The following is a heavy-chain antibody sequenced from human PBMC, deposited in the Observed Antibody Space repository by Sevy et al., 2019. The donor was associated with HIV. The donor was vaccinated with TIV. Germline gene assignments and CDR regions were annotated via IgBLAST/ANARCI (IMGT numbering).Heavy chain of an antibody. D-gene: IGHD1-26*01. CDR2: ISGSGGST. V-gene: IGHV3-23*01. CDR3: AKGCIVGASWCDY. CDR1: GFTFSSYA. J-gene: IGHJ4*02. Sequence: GESLKISCAASGFTFSSYAMSWVRQAPGKGLEWVSAISGSGGSTYYEDSVKGRFTISRDNSKNTLYLHMNSLGAEDTAVYYCAKGCIVGASWCDYWGQGTLVTVSS.